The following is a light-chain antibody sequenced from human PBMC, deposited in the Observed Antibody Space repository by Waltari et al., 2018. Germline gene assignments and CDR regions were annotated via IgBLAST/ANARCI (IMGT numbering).Light chain of an antibody. CDR3: WSYVTGGTWV. V-gene: IGLV2-23*02. J-gene: IGLJ3*02. Sequence: QSALTQPASVSGSPGQSITISCTGTSNDVGNYHRVSWYQKNPGKAPQLIISEINMRPSGISNRFSGSKSGNTASLTISGLQVEDEADYYCWSYVTGGTWVFGGGTRLTVL. CDR1: SNDVGNYHR. CDR2: EIN.